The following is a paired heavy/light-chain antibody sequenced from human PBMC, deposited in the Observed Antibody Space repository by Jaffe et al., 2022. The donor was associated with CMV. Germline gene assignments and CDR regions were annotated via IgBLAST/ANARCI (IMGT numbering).Heavy chain of an antibody. D-gene: IGHD2-21*02. J-gene: IGHJ3*01. CDR1: GDTFTNYF. CDR3: TRDCGGDCSDAFDF. Sequence: QVHFVQSGAEVKKPGASVKVSCKAAGDTFTNYFLHWVRQAPGQGGLEWMGWVNSNTGSTNYAQRFQGRVTMTRDSSISTVYMELSSLTSDDTAVYYCTRDCGGDCSDAFDFWGQGTTVTVSS. V-gene: IGHV1-2*02. CDR2: VNSNTGST.
Light chain of an antibody. CDR2: GAS. CDR1: QSISSY. Sequence: EIVLTQSPATLSLSPGERATLSCRASQSISSYLAWYQQKPGQAPRLLIYGASSRATGIPARFSGSGSGTDFTLTISSLEPEDFALYYCQQRGTWPTFGGGTKVEIK. J-gene: IGKJ4*01. V-gene: IGKV3-11*01. CDR3: QQRGTWPT.